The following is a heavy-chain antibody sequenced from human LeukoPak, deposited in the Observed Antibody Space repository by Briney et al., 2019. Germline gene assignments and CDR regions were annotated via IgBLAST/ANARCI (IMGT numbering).Heavy chain of an antibody. CDR1: GGSVSSSSYC. Sequence: SETLSLTCTVSGGSVSSSSYCWGWIRQSPGKGLEWIGSIFYSGSTHYSSSLRSRVTISVDTSKNQFSLKLSSVTAADTAVYYCASSKWGSEMQLDYWGQGTLVTVSS. J-gene: IGHJ4*02. D-gene: IGHD7-27*01. CDR3: ASSKWGSEMQLDY. CDR2: IFYSGST. V-gene: IGHV4-39*01.